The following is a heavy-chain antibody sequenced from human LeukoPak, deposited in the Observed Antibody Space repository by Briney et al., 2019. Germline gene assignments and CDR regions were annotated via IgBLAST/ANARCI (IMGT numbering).Heavy chain of an antibody. V-gene: IGHV4-59*01. CDR3: ARGNYYDSSGIDY. Sequence: SETLSLTCTVSGGSISSYYWSWIRQPPGKGLEWIGYIYYSGSTNYNPSLKSRVTISVDTSKNQFSLKLSSVTAADTAVYYCARGNYYDSSGIDYWGQGTLATVSS. J-gene: IGHJ4*02. D-gene: IGHD3-22*01. CDR2: IYYSGST. CDR1: GGSISSYY.